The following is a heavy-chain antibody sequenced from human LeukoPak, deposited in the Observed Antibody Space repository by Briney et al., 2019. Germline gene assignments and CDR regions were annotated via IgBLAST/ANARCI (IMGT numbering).Heavy chain of an antibody. J-gene: IGHJ6*02. CDR1: GGSFSGYY. V-gene: IGHV4-34*01. D-gene: IGHD3-10*01. CDR3: AREDAMVRGRYGMDV. Sequence: PSETLSLTCAVYGGSFSGYYWSWIRQPPGKGLEWIGEINHSGSTNYNPSLKSRVTISVDTSKNQFSLKLSSVTAADTAVYYCAREDAMVRGRYGMDVWGQGTTVTVSS. CDR2: INHSGST.